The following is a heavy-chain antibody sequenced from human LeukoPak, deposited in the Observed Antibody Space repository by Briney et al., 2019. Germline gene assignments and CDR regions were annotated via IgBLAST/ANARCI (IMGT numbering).Heavy chain of an antibody. CDR2: MNPNSGNT. J-gene: IGHJ4*02. D-gene: IGHD6-13*01. Sequence: ASVKVSCKXSGYTFTSYDINWVRQATGQGLEWMGRMNPNSGNTGYAQKFQGRVTITRNTSISTAYMELSSLRSDDTAVYYCARDPRQQLPGSGYFDYWGQGTLVTVSS. V-gene: IGHV1-8*03. CDR3: ARDPRQQLPGSGYFDY. CDR1: GYTFTSYD.